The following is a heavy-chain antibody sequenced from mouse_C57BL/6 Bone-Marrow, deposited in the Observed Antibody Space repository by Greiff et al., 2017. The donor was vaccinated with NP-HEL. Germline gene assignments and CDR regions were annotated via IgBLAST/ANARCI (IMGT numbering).Heavy chain of an antibody. Sequence: EVQLQQSGPELVKPGASVKISCKASGYTFTDYYMNWVKQSHGKSLEWIGDINPNNGGTSYNQKFKGKATLTVDKSSSTAYMELRSLTSEDSAVYYCAREGILLRYFDVWGTGTTVTVSS. CDR3: AREGILLRYFDV. J-gene: IGHJ1*03. V-gene: IGHV1-26*01. CDR1: GYTFTDYY. CDR2: INPNNGGT. D-gene: IGHD2-10*01.